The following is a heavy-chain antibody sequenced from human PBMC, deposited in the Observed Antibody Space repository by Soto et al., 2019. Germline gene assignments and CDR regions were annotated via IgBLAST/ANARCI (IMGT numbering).Heavy chain of an antibody. J-gene: IGHJ4*02. Sequence: GGSLRLSCAGSGFTFSSYAMSWVRQAPEKGLEWVSGISDSGGSTYYADSVKGRFTISRDNSKSTLYLQMNSLRAEDTAEYFCARGLITSTATYYFDYWGLGTLVTVSS. CDR2: ISDSGGST. V-gene: IGHV3-23*01. CDR3: ARGLITSTATYYFDY. D-gene: IGHD1-20*01. CDR1: GFTFSSYA.